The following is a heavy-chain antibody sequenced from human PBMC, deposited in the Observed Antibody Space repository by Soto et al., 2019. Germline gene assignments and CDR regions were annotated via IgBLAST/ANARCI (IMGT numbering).Heavy chain of an antibody. D-gene: IGHD2-2*01. CDR3: ASWGVYCTSTSCFERWFDP. J-gene: IGHJ5*02. CDR1: GGSMSSYY. CDR2: SYSSGST. Sequence: QVQLQESGPGLVKPSETLSLTCTVSGGSMSSYYWSWIRQPPGKGLEWIGYSYSSGSTNYNPSLKSRVTISVDTSKKQFSLKLSSVTAADTAVYYCASWGVYCTSTSCFERWFDPWGQGILVTVSS. V-gene: IGHV4-4*09.